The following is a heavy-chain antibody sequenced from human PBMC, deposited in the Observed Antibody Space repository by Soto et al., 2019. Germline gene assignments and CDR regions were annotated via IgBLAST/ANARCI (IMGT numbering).Heavy chain of an antibody. V-gene: IGHV5-51*01. J-gene: IGHJ6*02. CDR3: ARGVGASRSYYYYYGMDV. D-gene: IGHD1-26*01. CDR1: QYNFMNFW. CDR2: IFPADSDT. Sequence: GESLKISCKGSQYNFMNFWVGWVRQMPGEGLEWMGIIFPADSDTRCSPSFQGRFTISRDNSKNTLYLQMNSPRAEDTAVYYCARGVGASRSYYYYYGMDVWGQGTTVTVSS.